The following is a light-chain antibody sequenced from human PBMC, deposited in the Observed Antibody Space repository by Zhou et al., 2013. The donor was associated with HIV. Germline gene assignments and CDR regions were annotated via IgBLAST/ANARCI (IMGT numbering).Light chain of an antibody. CDR3: QRYGGSYT. V-gene: IGKV3-20*01. Sequence: IVLTQSPGTLSVSPGERATLSCRASQTISDNYLSWYQQRPGQAPRLLVYRASNRATGVPDRISGSGSGRDFTLTISRLEPEDSAVYYCQRYGGSYTFGQGTKLGI. CDR2: RAS. CDR1: QTISDNY. J-gene: IGKJ2*01.